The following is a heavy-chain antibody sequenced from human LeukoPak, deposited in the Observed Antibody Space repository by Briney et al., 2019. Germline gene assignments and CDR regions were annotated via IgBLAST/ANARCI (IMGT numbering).Heavy chain of an antibody. V-gene: IGHV3-30*18. CDR2: ISYDGSNK. Sequence: PGGSLRLSCAASGFTFNSYGMHWVRQAPGKGLEWVAVISYDGSNKYYADSVKGRFSISRDNSKNTLYPQMNSLRAEDTAVYYCAKDSEAVAYGYFDYWGQGTLVTVSS. J-gene: IGHJ4*02. D-gene: IGHD6-19*01. CDR1: GFTFNSYG. CDR3: AKDSEAVAYGYFDY.